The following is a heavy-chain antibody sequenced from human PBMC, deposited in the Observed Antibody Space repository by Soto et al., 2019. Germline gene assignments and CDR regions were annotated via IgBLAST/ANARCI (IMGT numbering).Heavy chain of an antibody. CDR2: INPNSGGT. V-gene: IGHV1-2*02. CDR3: ARLGYSSSVFDY. D-gene: IGHD6-6*01. CDR1: GYAFTGYY. J-gene: IGHJ4*02. Sequence: ASVKVSCKASGYAFTGYYMHWVRQAPGQGLEWMGWINPNSGGTNYAQKFQGRVTMTRDTSISTAYMELSRLRSDDTAVYYCARLGYSSSVFDYWGQGTLVTVSS.